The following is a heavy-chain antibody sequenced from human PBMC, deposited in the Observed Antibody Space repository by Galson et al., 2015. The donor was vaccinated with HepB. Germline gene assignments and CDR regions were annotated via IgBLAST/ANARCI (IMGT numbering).Heavy chain of an antibody. D-gene: IGHD4-17*01. J-gene: IGHJ6*02. CDR3: ARDQGDDYVKDYYYYGMDV. Sequence: SLRLSCAASVFNISNNYMSWVRQAPGKGLEWVSVIYTNGTTNYADSVKGRFTISRDTSKNTLYLQMNNLRGEDTAVYYCARDQGDDYVKDYYYYGMDVWGQGTTVTVSS. CDR1: VFNISNNY. CDR2: IYTNGTT. V-gene: IGHV3-66*03.